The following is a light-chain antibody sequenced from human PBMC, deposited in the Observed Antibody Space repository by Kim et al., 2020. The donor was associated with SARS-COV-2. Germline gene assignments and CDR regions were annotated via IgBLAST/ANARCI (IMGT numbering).Light chain of an antibody. CDR1: SSNIGSNT. CDR2: SNN. V-gene: IGLV1-44*01. CDR3: AAWDDSLNGVV. J-gene: IGLJ2*01. Sequence: GQGVTISCSGSSSNIGSNTVNWYQQLPGMAPKILIYSNNPRPSGVPDRFSGSKSGTSASLAISGLQSEDEADYYCAAWDDSLNGVVFGGGTKLTVL.